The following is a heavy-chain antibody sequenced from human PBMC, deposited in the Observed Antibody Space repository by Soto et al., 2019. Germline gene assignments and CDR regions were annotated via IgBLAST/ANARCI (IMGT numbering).Heavy chain of an antibody. CDR3: ARGGVDYYGMDG. D-gene: IGHD2-8*01. CDR2: IIPIFGTA. V-gene: IGHV1-69*13. CDR1: GGTFSSYA. Sequence: SVKVSCKASGGTFSSYAISWVRQAPGQGLEWMGGIIPIFGTANYAQKFQGRVTITADESTSTAYMELSSLRSEDTAVYYCARGGVDYYGMDGWGQGTTVTVSS. J-gene: IGHJ6*02.